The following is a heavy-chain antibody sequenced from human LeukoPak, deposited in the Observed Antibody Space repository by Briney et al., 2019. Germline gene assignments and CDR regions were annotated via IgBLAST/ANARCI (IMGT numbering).Heavy chain of an antibody. Sequence: TGGSLRLSCVSSGFTFSHYALSWVREAPGKGLEWVSAITGSCIVTQYADSVMGRFTISRDNSKNTLYLQMNSLRAEDTAVYYCATQTSGNYYYFAHWGQGTLVTVSS. CDR1: GFTFSHYA. CDR2: ITGSCIVT. CDR3: ATQTSGNYYYFAH. D-gene: IGHD1-26*01. V-gene: IGHV3-23*01. J-gene: IGHJ4*02.